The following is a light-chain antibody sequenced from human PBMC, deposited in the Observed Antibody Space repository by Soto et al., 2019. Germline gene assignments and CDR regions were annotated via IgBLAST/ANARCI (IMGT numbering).Light chain of an antibody. CDR2: LNSDGSH. V-gene: IGLV4-69*01. CDR1: SGYSSYA. CDR3: QTWVTGIQI. J-gene: IGLJ2*01. Sequence: QLVLTQSPSASASLGASVKLTCTLSSGYSSYAIAWHQQQPEKGPRYLMKLNSDGSHSKGDGIPDRFSGSSSGAERYLTISSLQSEDEADYYCQTWVTGIQIFGGGTKVTVL.